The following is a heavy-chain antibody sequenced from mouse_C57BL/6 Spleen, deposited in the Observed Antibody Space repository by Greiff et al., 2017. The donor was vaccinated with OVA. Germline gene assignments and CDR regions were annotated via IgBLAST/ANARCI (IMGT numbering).Heavy chain of an antibody. CDR1: GYTFTSYW. J-gene: IGHJ2*01. CDR2: IHPNSGST. V-gene: IGHV1-64*01. D-gene: IGHD2-4*01. Sequence: QVQLKQPGAELVKPGASVKLSCKASGYTFTSYWMHWVKQRPGQGLEWIGMIHPNSGSTNYNEKFKSKATLTVDKSSSTAYMQLSSLTSEDSAVYYCARIDYDQYYFDYWGQGTTLTVSS. CDR3: ARIDYDQYYFDY.